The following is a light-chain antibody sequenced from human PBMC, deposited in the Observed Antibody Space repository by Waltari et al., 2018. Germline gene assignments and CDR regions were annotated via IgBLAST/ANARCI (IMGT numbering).Light chain of an antibody. CDR2: QDT. Sequence: YELTQSPSISVSPGQTARITCSGDALPKQYSYCYQQRPGQAPSLVINQDTERPSGIPERCSCSSSGTTVTLPISDVQAEDEGDYYCHSADFSGNIRVFGGGTRLTV. CDR3: HSADFSGNIRV. CDR1: ALPKQY. V-gene: IGLV3-25*03. J-gene: IGLJ2*01.